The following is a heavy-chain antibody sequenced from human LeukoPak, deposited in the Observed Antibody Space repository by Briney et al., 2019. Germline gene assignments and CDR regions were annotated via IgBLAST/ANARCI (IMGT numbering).Heavy chain of an antibody. V-gene: IGHV3-23*01. CDR2: ISGSGGTT. CDR1: GFTFSSYA. Sequence: PGGSLRLSCAVSGFTFSSYAMSWVRQAPGKGLEWVSAISGSGGTTYYADSGKGRFTISRDNSKHTLYLQMNSLRAEDTAVYHCAGSNTYYYYYMDVWGKGTTVTVSS. CDR3: AGSNTYYYYYMDV. D-gene: IGHD2/OR15-2a*01. J-gene: IGHJ6*03.